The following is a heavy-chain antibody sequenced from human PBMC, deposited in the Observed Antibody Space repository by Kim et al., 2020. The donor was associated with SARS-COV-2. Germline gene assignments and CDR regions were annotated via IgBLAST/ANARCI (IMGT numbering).Heavy chain of an antibody. D-gene: IGHD3-9*01. J-gene: IGHJ4*02. Sequence: GGSLRLSCAASGFTFSSYEMNWVRQAPGKGLEWVSYISSSGSTIYYADSVKGRFTISRDNAKNSLYLQMNSLRAEDTAVYYCARDQDPYDILTGYHFDYWGQGTLVTVSS. CDR1: GFTFSSYE. CDR3: ARDQDPYDILTGYHFDY. CDR2: ISSSGSTI. V-gene: IGHV3-48*03.